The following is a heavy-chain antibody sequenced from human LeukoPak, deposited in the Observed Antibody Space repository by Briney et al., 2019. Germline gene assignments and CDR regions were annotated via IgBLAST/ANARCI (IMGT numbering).Heavy chain of an antibody. CDR2: INWSGVNT. Sequence: SGGSLRLSCAASGFTFYDYGMSWVRQAPGKGLEWVSGINWSGVNTGYADSVKGRFTISRDNAKSSLYLQMNNLRVEDTALYYCARPRPHDYYFDLWGQGTLVTVSS. V-gene: IGHV3-20*04. CDR1: GFTFYDYG. D-gene: IGHD1-1*01. J-gene: IGHJ4*02. CDR3: ARPRPHDYYFDL.